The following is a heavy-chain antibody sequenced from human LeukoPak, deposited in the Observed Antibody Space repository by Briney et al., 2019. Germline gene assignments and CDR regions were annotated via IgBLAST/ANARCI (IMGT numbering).Heavy chain of an antibody. J-gene: IGHJ4*02. CDR3: VRGGPYGDYDAY. CDR2: ISSDNTYT. D-gene: IGHD4-17*01. V-gene: IGHV3-11*06. Sequence: PGGSLRLSCAVSGFTSSDYYMSWVRQAPGKEMECVSYISSDNTYTNYADSVRGRFTISRDNAKNSLYLQMNSLRAEDTAVYYCVRGGPYGDYDAYWGQGTLVTASS. CDR1: GFTSSDYY.